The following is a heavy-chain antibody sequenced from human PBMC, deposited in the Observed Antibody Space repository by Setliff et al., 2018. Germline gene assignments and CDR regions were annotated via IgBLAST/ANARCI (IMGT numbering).Heavy chain of an antibody. CDR3: ARVDFTMIQGVLGL. CDR1: GASFSAYY. CDR2: INHSGSA. J-gene: IGHJ1*01. Sequence: SETLSLTCAVYGASFSAYYWSWIRQPPGKGLEWIGGINHSGSANYNPSLKSRVTISVDMSKNQFSMKLTSVTAADTAVYYCARVDFTMIQGVLGLWGQGTLVTVSS. D-gene: IGHD3-10*01. V-gene: IGHV4-34*01.